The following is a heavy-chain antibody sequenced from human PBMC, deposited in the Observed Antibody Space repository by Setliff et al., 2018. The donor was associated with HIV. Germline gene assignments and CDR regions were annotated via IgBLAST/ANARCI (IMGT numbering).Heavy chain of an antibody. Sequence: PGGSLRLSCAASGFTFSSNWMGWVRQAPGKGLEWVSFVHNTDTYYANSVKGRFTISRDNSKTMVFLRMNSLRPEDSAMYYCERGETYAHWPKGDYWGQGTLVTVSS. CDR1: GFTFSSNW. CDR2: VHNTDT. CDR3: ERGETYAHWPKGDY. J-gene: IGHJ4*02. D-gene: IGHD3-16*01. V-gene: IGHV3-53*01.